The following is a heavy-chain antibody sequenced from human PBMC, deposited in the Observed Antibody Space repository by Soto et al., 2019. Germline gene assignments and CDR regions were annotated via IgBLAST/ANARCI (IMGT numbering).Heavy chain of an antibody. Sequence: QVQLVQSGAEVKKPGSSVKVSCKASGGTFSSYAISWVRQAPGQGLEWMGGIIPIFGTANYAQKFQGRVTITADDSTSTTYMELSSRRSEDTAVYYCARGMYNWNRGPSSPAPLDYGMDVWGQGTTVTVSS. CDR2: IIPIFGTA. J-gene: IGHJ6*02. V-gene: IGHV1-69*12. CDR1: GGTFSSYA. D-gene: IGHD1-20*01. CDR3: ARGMYNWNRGPSSPAPLDYGMDV.